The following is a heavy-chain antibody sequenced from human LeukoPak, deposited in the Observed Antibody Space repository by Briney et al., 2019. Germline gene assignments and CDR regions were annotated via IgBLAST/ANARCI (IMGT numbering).Heavy chain of an antibody. D-gene: IGHD3-22*01. CDR2: ISSSSSYI. CDR3: ARDDSSGYYSSPGY. V-gene: IGHV3-21*01. CDR1: GFTFSSYS. Sequence: GGSLRLSCAASGFTFSSYSMNWVRQAPGKGLEWVSSISSSSSYIYYADSVKGRFTISRDNAKNSLYLQMNSLRAEDTAVYYCARDDSSGYYSSPGYWGQGTLVTVSS. J-gene: IGHJ4*02.